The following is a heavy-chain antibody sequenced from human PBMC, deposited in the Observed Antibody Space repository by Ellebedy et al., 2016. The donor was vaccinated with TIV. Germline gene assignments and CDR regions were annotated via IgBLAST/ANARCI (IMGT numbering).Heavy chain of an antibody. CDR1: GYSFTSYW. CDR3: ASSVHDYSNLRGDYYYYMDV. CDR2: IYPGDSDT. Sequence: GESLKISXEGSGYSFTSYWIGWVRQMPGKGLEWMGIIYPGDSDTRYSPSFQGQVTISADKSISTAYLQWSSLKASDTAMYYCASSVHDYSNLRGDYYYYMDVWGKGTTVTVSS. D-gene: IGHD4-11*01. J-gene: IGHJ6*03. V-gene: IGHV5-51*01.